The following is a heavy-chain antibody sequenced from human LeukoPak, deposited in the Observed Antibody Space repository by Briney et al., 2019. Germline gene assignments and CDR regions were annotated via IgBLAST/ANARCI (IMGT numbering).Heavy chain of an antibody. CDR1: GLTFSSYA. J-gene: IGHJ5*02. V-gene: IGHV3-30*04. CDR3: ARGYYYGSGSYSGGWFDP. CDR2: ISYDGSNK. D-gene: IGHD3-10*01. Sequence: PGGSLRLSCAASGLTFSSYAMHWVRQAPGKGLEWVAVISYDGSNKYYADSVKGRFTISRDNSKNTLYLQMNSLRAEDTAVYYCARGYYYGSGSYSGGWFDPWGQGTLVTVSS.